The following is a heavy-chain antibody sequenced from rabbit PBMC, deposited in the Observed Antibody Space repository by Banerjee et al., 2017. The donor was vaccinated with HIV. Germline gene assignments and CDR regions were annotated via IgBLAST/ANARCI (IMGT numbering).Heavy chain of an antibody. J-gene: IGHJ4*01. CDR1: GFSFSSSYY. D-gene: IGHD2-1*01. CDR2: IYGASNGNA. V-gene: IGHV1S40*01. CDR3: ARSNSGDYMNKDFNL. Sequence: QSLEESGGDLVKPGASLTLTCTASGFSFSSSYYMCWVRQAPGKGLEWIACIYGASNGNAYYASWAKGRFTISRTSSTTVTLQMTSLTAADTATYFCARSNSGDYMNKDFNLWGPGTLVTVS.